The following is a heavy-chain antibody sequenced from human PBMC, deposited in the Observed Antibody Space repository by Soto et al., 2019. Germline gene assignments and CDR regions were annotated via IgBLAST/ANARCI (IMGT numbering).Heavy chain of an antibody. Sequence: PSETLSLTCTVSGGSISSSSYYWGWIRQPPGKGLEWIGSIYYSGSTYYNPSLKSRVTISVDTSKNQFSLKLSSVTAADTAVYYCARPYCGGDCYSSLWDYYYGMDVWGQGTTVTVSS. D-gene: IGHD2-21*02. V-gene: IGHV4-39*01. CDR1: GGSISSSSYY. CDR2: IYYSGST. J-gene: IGHJ6*02. CDR3: ARPYCGGDCYSSLWDYYYGMDV.